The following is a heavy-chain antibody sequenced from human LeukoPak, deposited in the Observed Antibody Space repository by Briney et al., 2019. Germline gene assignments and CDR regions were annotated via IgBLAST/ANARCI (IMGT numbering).Heavy chain of an antibody. Sequence: PGGSLRLSCAASGFTFDDYAMHWVRQASGRGLAWVSGISWNRGKIDYADSVKGRFTISRDNAKNSLYLQMNSLRAEDTALYYCAKSDRYYYYMDVWGKGTTVTVSS. CDR3: AKSDRYYYYMDV. CDR1: GFTFDDYA. CDR2: ISWNRGKI. J-gene: IGHJ6*03. D-gene: IGHD1-14*01. V-gene: IGHV3-9*01.